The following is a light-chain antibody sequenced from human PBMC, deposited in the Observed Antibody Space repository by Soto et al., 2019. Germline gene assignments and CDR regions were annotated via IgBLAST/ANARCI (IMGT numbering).Light chain of an antibody. J-gene: IGKJ1*01. CDR2: GAS. CDR3: QQYRSSART. CDR1: QSVSSSY. Sequence: EIVLTQSPGTLSLCPGERATLSCRASQSVSSSYLAWYQQKPGQAPRLLIYGASSRATGIPARFSGSGSGTDFTLTISRLEPEDFAVYYCQQYRSSARTFGQGTKVDIK. V-gene: IGKV3-20*01.